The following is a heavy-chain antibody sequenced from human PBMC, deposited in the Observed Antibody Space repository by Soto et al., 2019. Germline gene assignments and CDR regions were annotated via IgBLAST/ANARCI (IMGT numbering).Heavy chain of an antibody. V-gene: IGHV3-49*03. CDR3: TKYTYKSRYAYYGMDV. D-gene: IGHD6-13*01. CDR2: VRSKAYGGTT. Sequence: GGSLRLSCTTSGFTFGDYAMSWSRRAPGKGLEWVGVVRSKAYGGTTDYAASVKGRFTISRDDSKSIAYLQMNSLKSEDTGVYYCTKYTYKSRYAYYGMDVWGHGTKVTVS. CDR1: GFTFGDYA. J-gene: IGHJ6*02.